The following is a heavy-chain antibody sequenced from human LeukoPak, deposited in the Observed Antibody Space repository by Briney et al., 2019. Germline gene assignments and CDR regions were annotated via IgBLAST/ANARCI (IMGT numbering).Heavy chain of an antibody. Sequence: GGSLRLSCAASGFTFSSYGMHWVRQAPGKGLERVAVISYDGSNKYYADSVKGRFTISRDNSKNTLYLQMNSLRAEDTAVYYCAKSLFVVVPAARPPFDYWGQGTLVTVSS. J-gene: IGHJ4*02. CDR3: AKSLFVVVPAARPPFDY. V-gene: IGHV3-30*18. CDR2: ISYDGSNK. D-gene: IGHD2-2*01. CDR1: GFTFSSYG.